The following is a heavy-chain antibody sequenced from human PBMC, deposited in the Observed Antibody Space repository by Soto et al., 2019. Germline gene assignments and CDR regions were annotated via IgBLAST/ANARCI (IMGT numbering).Heavy chain of an antibody. CDR3: ARRRYFDWSDAFDI. D-gene: IGHD3-9*01. CDR2: IYYSGST. J-gene: IGHJ3*02. Sequence: PSETLSLTCTVSGGSISSGGYYWSWIRQHPGKGLEWIGYIYYSGSTYYNPSLKGRVTISVDTSKNQFSLKLSSVTAADTAVYYCARRRYFDWSDAFDIWGQGTMVTVSS. V-gene: IGHV4-31*03. CDR1: GGSISSGGYY.